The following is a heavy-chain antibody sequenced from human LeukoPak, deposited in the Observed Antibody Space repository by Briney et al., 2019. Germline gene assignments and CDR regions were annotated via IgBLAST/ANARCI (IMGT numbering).Heavy chain of an antibody. CDR3: ASSKGFDY. V-gene: IGHV3-23*01. J-gene: IGHJ4*02. CDR1: GFTLNNDA. Sequence: GGSLRLSCAASGFTLNNDAMSWVRQAPGKGLEWVSAINGDTTHYAGSVKGRFTISRDNAKNSLYLQMNSLRAEDTAVYYCASSKGFDYWGQGTLVTVSS. CDR2: INGDTT.